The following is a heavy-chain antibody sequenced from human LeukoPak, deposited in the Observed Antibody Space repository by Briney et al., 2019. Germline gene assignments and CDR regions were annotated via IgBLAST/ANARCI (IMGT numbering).Heavy chain of an antibody. J-gene: IGHJ3*01. CDR2: IYSSGGTDM. D-gene: IGHD3-10*01. CDR3: ARLKPSGAFDV. V-gene: IGHV3-53*01. Sequence: GGSLRLSCAASGFTVSSNYMSWVRQAPGKGLEWVSVIYSSGGTDMNYADSVRGRFTISRDNAKNSLFLQMNSLRAEDTAVYYCARLKPSGAFDVWGQGTVVTVSS. CDR1: GFTVSSNY.